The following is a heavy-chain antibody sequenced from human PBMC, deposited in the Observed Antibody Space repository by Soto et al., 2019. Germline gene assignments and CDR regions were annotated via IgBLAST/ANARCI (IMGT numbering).Heavy chain of an antibody. J-gene: IGHJ5*02. Sequence: SETLSLTCTVSGGSISSGDYYWSWIRQPPGKGLEWIGYIYYSGSTYYNPSLKSRVTISVDTSKNQFSLKLSSVTAADTAVYYCARKDKFGWFDPWGQGTLVTVSS. CDR1: GGSISSGDYY. CDR3: ARKDKFGWFDP. CDR2: IYYSGST. V-gene: IGHV4-30-4*01. D-gene: IGHD3-16*01.